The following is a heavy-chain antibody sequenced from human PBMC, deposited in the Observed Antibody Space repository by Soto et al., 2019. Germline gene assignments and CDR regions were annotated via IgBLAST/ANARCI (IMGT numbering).Heavy chain of an antibody. CDR1: GGSISSSSYY. D-gene: IGHD3-3*01. Sequence: TLSLTCTVSGGSISSSSYYWGWIRQPPGKGLEWIGSIYYSGSTYYNPSLKSRVTISVDTSKNQFSLKLSSVTAADTAVYYCARRARYYDFYYYYGMDVWGQGTTVTVSS. J-gene: IGHJ6*02. V-gene: IGHV4-39*01. CDR3: ARRARYYDFYYYYGMDV. CDR2: IYYSGST.